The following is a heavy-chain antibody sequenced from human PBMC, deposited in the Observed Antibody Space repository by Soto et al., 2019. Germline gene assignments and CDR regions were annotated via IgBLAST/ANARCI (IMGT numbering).Heavy chain of an antibody. CDR3: ATLRGLGVVSPYFDY. J-gene: IGHJ4*02. Sequence: SETLSLTCTVSGCSISSGDYYWSWIRQPPGKGLEWIGYIYYSGSTYYNPSLKSRVTISVDTPKNQFSLKLSSVTAADTAVYYCATLRGLGVVSPYFDYWGQGLMVTVSS. V-gene: IGHV4-30-4*01. D-gene: IGHD3-10*01. CDR2: IYYSGST. CDR1: GCSISSGDYY.